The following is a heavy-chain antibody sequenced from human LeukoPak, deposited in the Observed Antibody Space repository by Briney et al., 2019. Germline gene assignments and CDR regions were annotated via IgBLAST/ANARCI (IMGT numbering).Heavy chain of an antibody. CDR3: AKYEGSGTSYLDY. CDR1: GYTFTSYG. D-gene: IGHD3-10*01. Sequence: GASVKVSCKASGYTFTSYGISWVRQAPGQGLEWMGWISAYNGYINYAQKLQGRVTMTTDTSTSTAYMELRSLTSDDTAVYYCAKYEGSGTSYLDYWGQGTLVTVSS. V-gene: IGHV1-18*01. J-gene: IGHJ4*02. CDR2: ISAYNGYI.